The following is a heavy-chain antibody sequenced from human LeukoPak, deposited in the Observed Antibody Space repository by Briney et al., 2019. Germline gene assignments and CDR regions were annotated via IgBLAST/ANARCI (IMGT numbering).Heavy chain of an antibody. CDR1: GYTFTSYD. Sequence: ASVKVSCKASGYTFTSYDINWVRQATGQGLEWMGWMNPNSGNTGYAQKFQGRVTMTRNTSISTAYMELSSLRSEDTAVYYCARGPGYSGYETPTDYYYYGMGVWGQGTTVTVSS. CDR3: ARGPGYSGYETPTDYYYYGMGV. CDR2: MNPNSGNT. D-gene: IGHD5-12*01. V-gene: IGHV1-8*01. J-gene: IGHJ6*02.